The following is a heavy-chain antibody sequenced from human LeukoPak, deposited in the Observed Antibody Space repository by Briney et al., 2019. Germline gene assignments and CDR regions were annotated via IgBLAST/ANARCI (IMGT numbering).Heavy chain of an antibody. J-gene: IGHJ4*02. V-gene: IGHV3-33*08. D-gene: IGHD6-13*01. Sequence: PGGSLRLSCAASGFTFSSYAMSWVRQAPGKGLEWVAIVWYDGNNRYYADSVKGRFTVSRDNSKDTVSLQLNSLRAEDTAVNYCARGSGAAAGAFDYWGQGTLVTVPS. CDR3: ARGSGAAAGAFDY. CDR2: VWYDGNNR. CDR1: GFTFSSYA.